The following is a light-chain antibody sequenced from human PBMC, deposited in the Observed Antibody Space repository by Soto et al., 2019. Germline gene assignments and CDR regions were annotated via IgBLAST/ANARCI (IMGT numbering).Light chain of an antibody. V-gene: IGLV2-14*03. CDR1: SSDVGGYNY. Sequence: QSVLTQPASVSGSPGQSITISCTGTSSDVGGYNYVSWYQQHPGKAPKLMIYDVTNRPSGVSNRFSGSKSGYTASLTISGLQAEDEADYYCSSYTSSSTYVFGTGIKVTVL. CDR2: DVT. CDR3: SSYTSSSTYV. J-gene: IGLJ1*01.